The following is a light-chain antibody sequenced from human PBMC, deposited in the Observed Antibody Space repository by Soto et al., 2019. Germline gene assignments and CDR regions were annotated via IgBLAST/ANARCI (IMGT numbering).Light chain of an antibody. V-gene: IGLV1-40*01. J-gene: IGLJ3*02. Sequence: QSALTQPPSVSGAPGQRVTISCTGSTSNIGAGYDVHWYQLLPGRAPKLLIYGNINRPSGVPDRFSGSKSGTSTSLAIAGLQAEDEAGYYCQSYDRSLSGWVFGGGTKVTVL. CDR1: TSNIGAGYD. CDR3: QSYDRSLSGWV. CDR2: GNI.